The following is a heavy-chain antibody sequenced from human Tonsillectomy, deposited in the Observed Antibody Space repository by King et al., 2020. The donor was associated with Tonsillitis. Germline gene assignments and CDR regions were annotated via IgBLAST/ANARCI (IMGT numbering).Heavy chain of an antibody. CDR2: IGTAGDT. Sequence: VQLVESGGGLVQPGGSLRLSCAASGFTFSSYDMHWVRQATGKGLEWVSAIGTAGDTYYPGSVKGRFTISRENAKNSLYLQMNSLRAGDTAVYYCARMTTGTDAFDICGQGTMVTVSS. J-gene: IGHJ3*02. D-gene: IGHD1-1*01. V-gene: IGHV3-13*01. CDR3: ARMTTGTDAFDI. CDR1: GFTFSSYD.